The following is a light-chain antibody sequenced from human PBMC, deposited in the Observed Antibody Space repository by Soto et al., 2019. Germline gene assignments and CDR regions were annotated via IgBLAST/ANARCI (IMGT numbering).Light chain of an antibody. CDR1: SSDVGAYNY. J-gene: IGLJ3*02. Sequence: QSVLTQPASVSGSPGQSVTISCTGTSSDVGAYNYVSWFQQHPGKAPRLMIYDVTNRPSGVSNRFSGSKFGNTASLTISGLQAEDEADYYCSSYTTINTLVFGGGTKLTVL. CDR3: SSYTTINTLV. V-gene: IGLV2-14*01. CDR2: DVT.